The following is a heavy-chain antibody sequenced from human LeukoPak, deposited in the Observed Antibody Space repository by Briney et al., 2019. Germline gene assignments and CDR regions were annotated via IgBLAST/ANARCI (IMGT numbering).Heavy chain of an antibody. CDR3: AKEGVVGATYYYYGMDV. J-gene: IGHJ6*02. Sequence: EPGRSLRLSCAASGFTFDDYAMHWVRQAPGKGLEWVSGISWNSGSIGYADSVKGRFTISRDSAKNSLYLQMNSLRAEDTALYYCAKEGVVGATYYYYGMDVWGQGTTVTVSS. CDR1: GFTFDDYA. V-gene: IGHV3-9*01. D-gene: IGHD1-26*01. CDR2: ISWNSGSI.